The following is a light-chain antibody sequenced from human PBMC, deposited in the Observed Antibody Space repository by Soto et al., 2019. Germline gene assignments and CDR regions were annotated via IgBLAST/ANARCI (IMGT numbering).Light chain of an antibody. Sequence: EIVMTQSPATLSVSPGERATLSCRASQSVSSSSLAWYQQKPGQAPRLLIYDASNRATGIPDRFSGSGSGTDFTLTISRLEPEDFAVYYCQQRGGSPPTWTFGQGTKVDIK. CDR2: DAS. V-gene: IGKV3-20*01. CDR1: QSVSSSS. CDR3: QQRGGSPPTWT. J-gene: IGKJ1*01.